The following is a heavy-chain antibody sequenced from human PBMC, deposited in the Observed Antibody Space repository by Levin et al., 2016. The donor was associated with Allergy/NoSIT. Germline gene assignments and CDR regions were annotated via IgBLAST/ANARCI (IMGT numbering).Heavy chain of an antibody. J-gene: IGHJ6*02. CDR2: ISSSGSTI. Sequence: GESLKISCAASGFTFSDYYMSWIRQAPGKGLEWVSYISSSGSTIYYADSVKGRFTISRDNAKNSLYLQMNSLRAEDTAVYYCARDNWSSSSYYYYGMDVWGQGTTVTVSS. CDR3: ARDNWSSSSYYYYGMDV. D-gene: IGHD6-6*01. V-gene: IGHV3-11*01. CDR1: GFTFSDYY.